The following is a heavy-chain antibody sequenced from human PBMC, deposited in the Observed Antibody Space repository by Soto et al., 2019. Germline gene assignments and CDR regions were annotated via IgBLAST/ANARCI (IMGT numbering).Heavy chain of an antibody. Sequence: PSETLSLTCAVSGDSISSVGYSWNWVRQPPGEGLEWIGYIYHSGSVLYNPSLKSRVTISLDRSKNQFSLRLSSVTAADTAVFYCARSVGYRSGWWPYYFDYWGQGALVTVSS. J-gene: IGHJ4*02. D-gene: IGHD6-19*01. CDR1: GDSISSVGYS. CDR2: IYHSGSV. CDR3: ARSVGYRSGWWPYYFDY. V-gene: IGHV4-30-2*01.